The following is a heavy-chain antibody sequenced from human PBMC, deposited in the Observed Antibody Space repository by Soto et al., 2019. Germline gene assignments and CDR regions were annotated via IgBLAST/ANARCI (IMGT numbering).Heavy chain of an antibody. D-gene: IGHD2-21*02. CDR2: ISGSGGST. Sequence: PGGSLRLSCAASGFTFSSYAMTWVRQAPGKGLEWVSGISGSGGSTYYADSVKGRFTISRDNSKNTLYLQMNSLRAEDTAVYYCAKPKVVTAPYGMDVWGQGTTVTSP. V-gene: IGHV3-23*01. J-gene: IGHJ6*02. CDR1: GFTFSSYA. CDR3: AKPKVVTAPYGMDV.